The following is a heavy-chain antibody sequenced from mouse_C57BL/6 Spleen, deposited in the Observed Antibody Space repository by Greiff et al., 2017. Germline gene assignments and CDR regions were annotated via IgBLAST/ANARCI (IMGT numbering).Heavy chain of an antibody. CDR2: ISDGGSYT. J-gene: IGHJ3*01. V-gene: IGHV5-4*03. CDR3: ARVGRTDWFAY. CDR1: GFTFSSYA. D-gene: IGHD4-1*01. Sequence: DVMLVESGGGLVKPGGSLKLSCAASGFTFSSYAMSWVRQTPEKRLEWVATISDGGSYTYYPDNVKGRFTISRDNAKNNLYLQMSHLKSEDTAMYYCARVGRTDWFAYWGQGTLVTVSA.